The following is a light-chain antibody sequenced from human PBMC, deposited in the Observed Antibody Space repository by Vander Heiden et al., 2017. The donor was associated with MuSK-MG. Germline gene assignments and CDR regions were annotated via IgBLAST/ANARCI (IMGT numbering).Light chain of an antibody. V-gene: IGLV2-14*01. CDR3: SSYTSSSTLVV. Sequence: QSALTQPASVPGSPGQSITISCTGPSSDVGGYDSVSRYQQHPGKAPKLMIYEVSNRPSGVSNRFSASKSCNTASLTISGLQAEDEADYYCSSYTSSSTLVVFGGGTKLTVL. CDR1: SSDVGGYDS. J-gene: IGLJ2*01. CDR2: EVS.